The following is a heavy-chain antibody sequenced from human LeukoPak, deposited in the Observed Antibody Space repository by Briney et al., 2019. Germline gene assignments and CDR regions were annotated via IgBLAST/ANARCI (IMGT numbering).Heavy chain of an antibody. Sequence: ASVKVSCKASGYTFTGYYMHWVRQAPGQGLEWMGWINPNSGGTNYAQKFQGRVTMTRDTSISTAYMELSSLRSEDTAVYYCATPESAVAGSFDYWGQGTLVTVSS. CDR1: GYTFTGYY. J-gene: IGHJ4*02. CDR3: ATPESAVAGSFDY. CDR2: INPNSGGT. V-gene: IGHV1-2*02. D-gene: IGHD6-19*01.